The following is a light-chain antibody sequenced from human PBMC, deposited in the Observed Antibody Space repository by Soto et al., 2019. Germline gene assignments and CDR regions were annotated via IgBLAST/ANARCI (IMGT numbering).Light chain of an antibody. CDR1: QGIGSA. CDR2: DAS. V-gene: IGKV1-13*02. J-gene: IGKJ4*01. Sequence: AIPLTQSPSSLSASIGDRVTITCRARQGIGSALAWYQQAPGKPPKRLIFDASTLENGVPSRFSGGGSGTDFTLTISSLQPEDFATYYCLLFNTYPQAFGGGTKVEIK. CDR3: LLFNTYPQA.